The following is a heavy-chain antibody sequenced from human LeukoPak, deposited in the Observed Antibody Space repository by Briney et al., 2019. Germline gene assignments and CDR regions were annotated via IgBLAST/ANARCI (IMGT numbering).Heavy chain of an antibody. D-gene: IGHD6-19*01. Sequence: GGSLRLSCAASGFTFSSYGMHWVRQAPGKGLEWVAFIRYDGSNKYYADSVKGRFTISRDNSKNTLYLQMNSLRAEDTAVYYCAKCDSSGWYAHFDYWGQGTLVTVSS. CDR1: GFTFSSYG. J-gene: IGHJ4*02. CDR3: AKCDSSGWYAHFDY. CDR2: IRYDGSNK. V-gene: IGHV3-30*02.